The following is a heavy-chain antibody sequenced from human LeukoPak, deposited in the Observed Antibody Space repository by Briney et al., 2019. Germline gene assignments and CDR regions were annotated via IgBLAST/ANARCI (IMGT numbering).Heavy chain of an antibody. Sequence: SETLSLTCGVSGGSISSTNWWSWVRQPPGQGLEWIGEVSLSGLTNYNPSLSSRIIMALDTSKNHLSLHLTSVTAADTAVYYCSRENGAFSPFGYWGQGYLVTVLS. J-gene: IGHJ4*02. D-gene: IGHD2-8*01. CDR2: VSLSGLT. CDR1: GGSISSTNW. V-gene: IGHV4-4*02. CDR3: SRENGAFSPFGY.